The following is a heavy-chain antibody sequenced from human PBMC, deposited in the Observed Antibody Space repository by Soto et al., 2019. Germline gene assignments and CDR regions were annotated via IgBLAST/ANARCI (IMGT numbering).Heavy chain of an antibody. V-gene: IGHV1-18*01. J-gene: IGHJ4*02. D-gene: IGHD4-17*01. CDR1: GYVFTGYG. CDR3: ASPAGDYGDYGLSLAY. CDR2: ISAYNGNT. Sequence: QVQLVQSGAEVQKPGASVKVSCKASGYVFTGYGISGVRQAPGQGLEWMAWISAYNGNTKYAQKCQGRVTMTTDAYTSTAYFELSSLRSDDTAVYYCASPAGDYGDYGLSLAYWGQGTLVTVSS.